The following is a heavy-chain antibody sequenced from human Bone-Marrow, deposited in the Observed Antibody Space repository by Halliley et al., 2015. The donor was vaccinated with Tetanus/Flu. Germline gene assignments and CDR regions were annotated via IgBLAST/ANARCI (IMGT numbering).Heavy chain of an antibody. J-gene: IGHJ6*02. CDR1: GASISSTPYY. V-gene: IGHV4-39*01. Sequence: LRLSCIVSGASISSTPYYWGWIRQPPGKGLEWIGSVYQSGSTNYNPSLTSRVTISVDRSKDQFSLKLRSVTAADTAVYFCARHEGYNYGYSPDDYYYYGLDVWGQGP. CDR2: VYQSGST. CDR3: ARHEGYNYGYSPDDYYYYGLDV. D-gene: IGHD5-18*01.